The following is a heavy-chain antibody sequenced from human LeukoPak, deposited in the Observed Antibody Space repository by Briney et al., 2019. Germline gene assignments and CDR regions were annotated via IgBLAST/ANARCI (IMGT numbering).Heavy chain of an antibody. Sequence: GGSLRLSCAASGFTFSDAWMSWVRQAPGKGLEWVGRIKSKTDGGTTDYAAPVRGRFTISRDDSKNTLYLQMNSLKTEDTAVYYCTTRGGSFSIFDYWGQGTLVTVSS. CDR3: TTRGGSFSIFDY. CDR2: IKSKTDGGTT. CDR1: GFTFSDAW. J-gene: IGHJ4*02. D-gene: IGHD1-26*01. V-gene: IGHV3-15*01.